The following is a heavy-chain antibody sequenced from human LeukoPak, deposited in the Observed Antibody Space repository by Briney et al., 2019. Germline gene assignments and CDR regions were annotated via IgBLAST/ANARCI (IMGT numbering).Heavy chain of an antibody. V-gene: IGHV4-59*08. D-gene: IGHD3-10*01. J-gene: IGHJ5*02. CDR2: IYYSGNT. Sequence: SETLSLTCTVSGGPISSFYWSWIRQPPGKGLEWIGYIYYSGNTNYNPSLKSRVTISVDTSKNQFSLKLNSVTAADTAVYYCARHYGPWGQGTLVTVSS. CDR3: ARHYGP. CDR1: GGPISSFY.